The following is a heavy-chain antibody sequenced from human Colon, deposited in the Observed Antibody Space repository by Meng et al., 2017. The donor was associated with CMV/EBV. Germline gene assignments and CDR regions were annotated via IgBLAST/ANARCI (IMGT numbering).Heavy chain of an antibody. V-gene: IGHV1-46*01. J-gene: IGHJ4*02. Sequence: ASVKVSCKASGYTLTTYYIHWVRRAPGQGLEWLGIINPSDDTPSYAEKFEGRLILTRDTSTSTAYMELRSLRSDDTAVYYCARDRSANRGTTVVIPKDYWGQGTLVTVSS. D-gene: IGHD4-23*01. CDR1: GYTLTTYY. CDR2: INPSDDTP. CDR3: ARDRSANRGTTVVIPKDY.